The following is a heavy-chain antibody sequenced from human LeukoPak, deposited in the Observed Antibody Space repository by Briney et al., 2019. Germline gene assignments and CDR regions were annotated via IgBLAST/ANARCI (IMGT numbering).Heavy chain of an antibody. CDR3: ASNYGG. V-gene: IGHV3-7*03. D-gene: IGHD4-11*01. Sequence: GGSLRLSCAASGFTFSSYWMNWARQAPGKGLEWVASINHNGNVNYYVDSVKGRFTISRDNAKNSLYLQMSNLRAEDTAVYFCASNYGGWGQGTLVTVSS. CDR1: GFTFSSYW. CDR2: INHNGNVN. J-gene: IGHJ4*02.